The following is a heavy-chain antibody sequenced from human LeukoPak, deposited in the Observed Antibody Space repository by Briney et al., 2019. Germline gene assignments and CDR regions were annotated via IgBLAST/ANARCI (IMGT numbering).Heavy chain of an antibody. V-gene: IGHV1-18*01. D-gene: IGHD6-13*01. CDR3: ARVQLLIAAAYYYMDV. CDR1: GYTFTSYG. Sequence: ASVTVSCKASGYTFTSYGISWVRQAPGQGLEWMGWISAYNGNTNYAQKLQGRVTMTTDTSTSTAYMELRSLRSDDTAVYYCARVQLLIAAAYYYMDVWGKGTTVTISS. J-gene: IGHJ6*03. CDR2: ISAYNGNT.